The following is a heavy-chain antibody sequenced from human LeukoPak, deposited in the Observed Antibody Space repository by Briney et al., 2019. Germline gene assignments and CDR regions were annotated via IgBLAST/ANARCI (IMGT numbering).Heavy chain of an antibody. CDR1: GYTFTSYA. CDR3: ATVGGSYQEENWFDP. CDR2: INAGNGNT. D-gene: IGHD1-26*01. V-gene: IGHV1-3*01. J-gene: IGHJ5*02. Sequence: ASVKVSCKASGYTFTSYAMHWVRQAPGQSLEWMGWINAGNGNTKYSQKFQGRVTMTEDTSTDTAYMELSSLRSENTAVYYCATVGGSYQEENWFDPWGQGTLVTVSS.